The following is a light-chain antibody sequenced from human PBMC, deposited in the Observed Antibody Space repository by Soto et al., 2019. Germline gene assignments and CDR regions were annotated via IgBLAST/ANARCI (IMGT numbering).Light chain of an antibody. CDR3: SSYTSSSTLLV. Sequence: QSALTQPASVSGSPGQSITISCTGTSSDVGGYNYVSWYQQHPGKDPKLMIYEVSNRPSGVSNRFYGSKSGNTASLTISGLQAEDEADYYCSSYTSSSTLLVFGTGTKLTVL. CDR2: EVS. V-gene: IGLV2-14*01. CDR1: SSDVGGYNY. J-gene: IGLJ1*01.